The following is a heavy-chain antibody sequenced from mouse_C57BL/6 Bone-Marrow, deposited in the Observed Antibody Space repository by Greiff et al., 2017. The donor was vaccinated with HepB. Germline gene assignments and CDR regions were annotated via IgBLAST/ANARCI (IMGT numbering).Heavy chain of an antibody. J-gene: IGHJ1*03. CDR2: IYPGSGNT. CDR1: GYTFTDYY. V-gene: IGHV1-76*01. CDR3: ARFSFITTVVEGYFDV. Sequence: QVQLQQSGAELVRPGASVKLSCKASGYTFTDYYINWVKQRPGQGLEWIARIYPGSGNTYYNEKFKGKATLTAEKSSSTSYMQLSSLTSEDSAVYFGARFSFITTVVEGYFDVWGTGTTVTVSS. D-gene: IGHD1-1*01.